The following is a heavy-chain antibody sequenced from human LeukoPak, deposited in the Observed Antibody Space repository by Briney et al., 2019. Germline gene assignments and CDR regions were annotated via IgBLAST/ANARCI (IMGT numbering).Heavy chain of an antibody. CDR3: ARHELRYYDSSGYYYNY. D-gene: IGHD3-22*01. CDR1: GYSFTSYW. V-gene: IGHV5-10-1*01. CDR2: IDPSDSYT. J-gene: IGHJ4*02. Sequence: GESLKISCKGSGYSFTSYWISWVRQLPGKGLEWMGRIDPSDSYTNYSPSFQGHVTISADKSTSTAYLQWSSLKASDTAMYYCARHELRYYDSSGYYYNYWGQGTLVTVSS.